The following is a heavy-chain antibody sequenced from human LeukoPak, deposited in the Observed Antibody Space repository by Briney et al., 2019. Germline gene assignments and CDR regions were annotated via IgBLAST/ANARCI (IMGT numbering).Heavy chain of an antibody. CDR1: GFTFSSYG. Sequence: PGGSLRLSCAASGFTFSSYGMHWVRQAPGKGLEWVALIWSDDRNKYYADSVKGQFTISRDNSKNTLYLQMNSLRAEDTAVYYCARDYSGDAGLDSWGQGTLVTVSS. D-gene: IGHD5-12*01. CDR2: IWSDDRNK. CDR3: ARDYSGDAGLDS. V-gene: IGHV3-33*01. J-gene: IGHJ4*02.